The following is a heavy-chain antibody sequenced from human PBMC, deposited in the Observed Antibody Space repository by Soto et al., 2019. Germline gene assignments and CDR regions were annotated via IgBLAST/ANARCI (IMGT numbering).Heavy chain of an antibody. CDR2: ISGSGGST. CDR1: GFTFSSYA. Sequence: EVQLLESGGGLVQPGGSLRLSCAASGFTFSSYAMSWVRQAPGKGLEWVSAISGSGGSTYYADSVKGRFTISRDNSKNTQYLQMNSLGAEDTAVYYCAKEPDYDFWSGTYGFDYWGQGTLVTGSS. J-gene: IGHJ4*02. CDR3: AKEPDYDFWSGTYGFDY. D-gene: IGHD3-3*01. V-gene: IGHV3-23*01.